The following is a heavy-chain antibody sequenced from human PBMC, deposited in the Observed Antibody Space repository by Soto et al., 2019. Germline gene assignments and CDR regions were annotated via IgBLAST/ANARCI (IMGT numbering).Heavy chain of an antibody. CDR3: TTDPKGSEAAADAFDI. CDR2: IKSKTDGGTT. Sequence: GGSLRLSCAASGFTFSNAWMSWVRQAPGKGLEWVGRIKSKTDGGTTDYAAPVKGRFTISRDDSKNTLYMKMNSLKTEDTAVYYCTTDPKGSEAAADAFDIRGQGKMVTVSS. V-gene: IGHV3-15*01. CDR1: GFTFSNAW. D-gene: IGHD6-13*01. J-gene: IGHJ3*02.